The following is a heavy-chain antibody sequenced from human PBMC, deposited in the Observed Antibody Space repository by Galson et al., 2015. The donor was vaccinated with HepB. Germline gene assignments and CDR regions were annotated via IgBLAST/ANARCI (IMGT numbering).Heavy chain of an antibody. V-gene: IGHV3-66*01. CDR2: IYNDGTT. J-gene: IGHJ4*02. CDR1: GFNVRNYY. CDR3: ARDLFGSWSNYFDY. Sequence: SLRLSCAASGFNVRNYYMSWVRQTPGKGLEWVSVIYNDGTTYYADSVKGRFTISRDTFKNTVYLQMNSLRAEDTAIYYCARDLFGSWSNYFDYWGQGTLVTVSS. D-gene: IGHD3-3*01.